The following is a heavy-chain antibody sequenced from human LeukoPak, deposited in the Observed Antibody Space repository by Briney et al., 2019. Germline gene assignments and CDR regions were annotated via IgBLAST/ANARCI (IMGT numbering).Heavy chain of an antibody. J-gene: IGHJ5*02. CDR3: ARDVPWNYGSGSLRWFDP. Sequence: PGGSLRLSCAASGFTFSSYWMSWVRQAPGKGLEWVANINQDGSEKYYVDSVKGGFTISRDDAKNSLYLQMNSLRAEDTAVYYCARDVPWNYGSGSLRWFDPWGQGTLVTVSS. CDR1: GFTFSSYW. V-gene: IGHV3-7*01. D-gene: IGHD3-10*01. CDR2: INQDGSEK.